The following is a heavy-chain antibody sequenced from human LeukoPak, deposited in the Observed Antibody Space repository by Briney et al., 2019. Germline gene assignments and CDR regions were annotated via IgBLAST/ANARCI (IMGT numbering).Heavy chain of an antibody. Sequence: GRSPRLSCAASGFTFSNYGMHWVRQAPGKGLEWVAGIWYDGSYKNYTDFVKGRFTISRDNSKNTLYLQMNSLRAEDTAVYYCARVYPLRVPAAMDYWGQGTLVTVSS. CDR3: ARVYPLRVPAAMDY. J-gene: IGHJ4*02. V-gene: IGHV3-33*01. CDR1: GFTFSNYG. D-gene: IGHD2-2*01. CDR2: IWYDGSYK.